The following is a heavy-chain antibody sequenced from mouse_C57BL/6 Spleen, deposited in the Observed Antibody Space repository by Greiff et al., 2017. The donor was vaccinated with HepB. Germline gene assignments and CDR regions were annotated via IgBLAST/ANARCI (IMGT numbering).Heavy chain of an antibody. Sequence: VQLQQSGPELVKPGASVKISCKASGYAFSSSWMNWVKQRPGKGLEWIGRIYPGDGDTNYNGKFKGKATLTADKSSSTAYMQLSSLTSEDSAVYFCARSPYGPPYFDVWGTGTTVTVSS. V-gene: IGHV1-82*01. CDR3: ARSPYGPPYFDV. J-gene: IGHJ1*03. CDR1: GYAFSSSW. CDR2: IYPGDGDT. D-gene: IGHD1-1*01.